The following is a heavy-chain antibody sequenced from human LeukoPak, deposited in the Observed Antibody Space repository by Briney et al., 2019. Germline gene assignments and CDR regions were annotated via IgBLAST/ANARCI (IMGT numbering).Heavy chain of an antibody. Sequence: KPSETLSLTCTVSGGSISSYYWSWIRQPPGKGLEWIGYIYYSGSTNYNPSLKSRVTISVDTSKYQFSLKLSSVTAADTAVYYCARVEYSSGWYPLDYWGQGTLVTVSS. CDR2: IYYSGST. J-gene: IGHJ4*02. CDR1: GGSISSYY. CDR3: ARVEYSSGWYPLDY. V-gene: IGHV4-59*01. D-gene: IGHD6-19*01.